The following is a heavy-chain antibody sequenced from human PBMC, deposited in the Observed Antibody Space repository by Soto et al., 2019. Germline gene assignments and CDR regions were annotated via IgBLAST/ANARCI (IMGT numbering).Heavy chain of an antibody. D-gene: IGHD3-9*01. V-gene: IGHV4-59*08. J-gene: IGHJ4*02. CDR2: IYYSGST. CDR3: ARSATYYDILTGYYYFDY. CDR1: GGSISSYY. Sequence: SETLSLTCTVSGGSISSYYWSWIRQPPGKGLEWIGYIYYSGSTNYNPSLKSRVTISVDTSKNQFSLKLSSVTAADTAVYYCARSATYYDILTGYYYFDYWGQGTLVTVSS.